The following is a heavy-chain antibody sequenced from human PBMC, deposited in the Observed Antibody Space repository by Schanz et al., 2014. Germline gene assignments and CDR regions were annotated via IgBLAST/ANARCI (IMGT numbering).Heavy chain of an antibody. CDR3: ARGGYSSGWYDRDIAHFDY. Sequence: QVQLVQSGAEVKKPGASVKVSCKASGYTTFTDYYIHWVRQAPGQGLEWMGWIIPSLGLAKYEQKFQDKVTITADTSTTTAYMELSGLRSDDTAVYYCARGGYSSGWYDRDIAHFDYWGQGTLVTVSS. V-gene: IGHV1-69*09. J-gene: IGHJ4*02. D-gene: IGHD6-19*01. CDR2: IIPSLGLA. CDR1: GYTTFTDYY.